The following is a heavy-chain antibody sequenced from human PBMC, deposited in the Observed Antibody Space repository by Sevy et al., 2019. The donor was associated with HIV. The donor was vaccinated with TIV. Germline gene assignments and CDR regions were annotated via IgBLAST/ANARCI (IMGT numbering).Heavy chain of an antibody. Sequence: GGSLRLSCAASGFTFSSYCMSWVRQAPGKGLEWVANIKQDGSEKYYVDSVKGRFTISKDNAKNSLYLQMNSLRAEDTAVYYCAGAHRIVVVPAACDYWGQGTLVTVSS. V-gene: IGHV3-7*01. D-gene: IGHD2-2*01. CDR2: IKQDGSEK. J-gene: IGHJ4*02. CDR1: GFTFSSYC. CDR3: AGAHRIVVVPAACDY.